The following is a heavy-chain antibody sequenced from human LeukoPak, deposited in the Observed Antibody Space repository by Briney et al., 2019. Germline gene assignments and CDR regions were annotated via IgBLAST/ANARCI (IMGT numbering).Heavy chain of an antibody. Sequence: SETLSLICTVSGGSISSSSHYWGWIRQPPGKGLEWIGSFHYSGSTYYNPSLKSRVTISVDTSKNQLSLKLSSVTAADTAVYYCATQLWGSYHKAFDYWGQGTLVTVSS. CDR3: ATQLWGSYHKAFDY. CDR1: GGSISSSSHY. J-gene: IGHJ4*02. CDR2: FHYSGST. D-gene: IGHD1-26*01. V-gene: IGHV4-39*01.